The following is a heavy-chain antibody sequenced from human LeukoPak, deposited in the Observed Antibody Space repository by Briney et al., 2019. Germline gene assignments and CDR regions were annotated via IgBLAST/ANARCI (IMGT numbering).Heavy chain of an antibody. Sequence: GGSLRLSCAASGFTFSSYAMSWVRQAPGKGLEWVSGISGSGGSTYYADSVKGRFTISRDNSKNTLYLQMNSLRAEDTAVYYCAKEQGSGSYYELGYWGQGTLVTVSS. V-gene: IGHV3-23*01. J-gene: IGHJ4*02. D-gene: IGHD3-10*01. CDR1: GFTFSSYA. CDR2: ISGSGGST. CDR3: AKEQGSGSYYELGY.